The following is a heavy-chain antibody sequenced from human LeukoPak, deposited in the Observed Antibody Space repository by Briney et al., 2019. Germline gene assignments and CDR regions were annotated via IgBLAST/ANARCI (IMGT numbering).Heavy chain of an antibody. CDR1: GFTFSSYS. CDR3: ARDLQPNIVVVPAAIWGYYYYYGMDV. J-gene: IGHJ6*02. V-gene: IGHV3-48*01. CDR2: ISSSSSTI. D-gene: IGHD2-2*02. Sequence: GGSLRLSCAASGFTFSSYSMNWVRQAPGKGLEWVSYISSSSSTIYYADSVKGRFTISRDNAKNSLYLQMNSLRAEDTAVYYCARDLQPNIVVVPAAIWGYYYYYGMDVWGQGTTVTVSS.